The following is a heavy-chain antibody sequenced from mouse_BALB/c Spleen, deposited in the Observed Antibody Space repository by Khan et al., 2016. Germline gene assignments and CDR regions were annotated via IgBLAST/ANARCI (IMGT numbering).Heavy chain of an antibody. CDR1: GYTFTNYG. V-gene: IGHV9-3*02. Sequence: QIQLVQSGPELKKPGETVKISCKASGYTFTNYGMNWVKQAPGKGLKWMGWINTNTGEPTYAEEFKGRFAFSLETSASTAYLQINNLKNEDTATYFCAEDYCDSYWLAYWGQGTLVTVSA. D-gene: IGHD1-1*01. J-gene: IGHJ3*01. CDR2: INTNTGEP. CDR3: AEDYCDSYWLAY.